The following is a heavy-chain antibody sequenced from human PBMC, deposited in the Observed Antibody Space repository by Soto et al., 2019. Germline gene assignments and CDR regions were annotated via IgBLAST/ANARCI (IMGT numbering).Heavy chain of an antibody. D-gene: IGHD3-10*01. Sequence: PGGSLRLSCAASGFTFSSYAMSWVRQAPGKGLEWVSAISGSGGSTYYADSVKGRFTISRDNSKNTLYLQMNSLRAEDTAVYYYAKPRGWFGEFDAFDIWGQGTMVTVSS. CDR3: AKPRGWFGEFDAFDI. CDR2: ISGSGGST. J-gene: IGHJ3*02. CDR1: GFTFSSYA. V-gene: IGHV3-23*01.